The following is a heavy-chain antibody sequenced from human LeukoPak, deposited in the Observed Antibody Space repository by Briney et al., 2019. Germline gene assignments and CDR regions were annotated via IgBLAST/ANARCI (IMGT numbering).Heavy chain of an antibody. V-gene: IGHV3-23*01. CDR2: ISGRDGST. Sequence: PGGSLRLSCAASGFTFSNYSMTWVRQAPWKGLEWVSTISGRDGSTFYADAVKGRFTISRHNSKNMLFLQMNSLRAEDTALYYCAKDRTIAAPGTAPFDYWGQGTLVTVSS. CDR3: AKDRTIAAPGTAPFDY. J-gene: IGHJ4*02. CDR1: GFTFSNYS. D-gene: IGHD4/OR15-4a*01.